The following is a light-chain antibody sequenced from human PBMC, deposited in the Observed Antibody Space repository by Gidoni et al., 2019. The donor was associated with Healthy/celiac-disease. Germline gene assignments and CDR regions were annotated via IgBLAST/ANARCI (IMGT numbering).Light chain of an antibody. CDR2: DAS. Sequence: EIVLTQSPATLSLSPGERATLSCRASQSVSSYLAWYHQKPGQAPRHLIYDASNRATGIPARCSGSGSGTDFTLTVSSLEPEDFAVYYCQQRSNWPPLTFGGGTKVEIK. CDR3: QQRSNWPPLT. CDR1: QSVSSY. V-gene: IGKV3-11*01. J-gene: IGKJ4*01.